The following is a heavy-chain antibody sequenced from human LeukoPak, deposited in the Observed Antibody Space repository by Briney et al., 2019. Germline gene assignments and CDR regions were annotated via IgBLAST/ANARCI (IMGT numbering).Heavy chain of an antibody. CDR2: ISSSSSYI. D-gene: IGHD3-3*01. J-gene: IGHJ6*02. Sequence: GGSLRLSCAASGFTFSSYSMNWVRQAPGKGLEWVSSISSSSSYIYYADSAKGRFTISRDNAKNSLYLQMNSLRAEDTAVYYCARALDFWSGYNYGMDVWGQGTTVTVSS. CDR3: ARALDFWSGYNYGMDV. CDR1: GFTFSSYS. V-gene: IGHV3-21*01.